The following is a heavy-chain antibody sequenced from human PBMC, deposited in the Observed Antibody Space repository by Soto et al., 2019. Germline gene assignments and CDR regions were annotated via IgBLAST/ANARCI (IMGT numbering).Heavy chain of an antibody. CDR3: VRMRYSEGSGNFDY. Sequence: GEYLKISCKGSGYSFTSYWIGWVRQMPGKGLEWMGIIYPGDSDTRYSPSFQGQVTISADKSISTAYLQWSSLKASDTALYYCVRMRYSEGSGNFDYWGQGTLVTVSS. CDR2: IYPGDSDT. V-gene: IGHV5-51*01. D-gene: IGHD1-26*01. J-gene: IGHJ4*02. CDR1: GYSFTSYW.